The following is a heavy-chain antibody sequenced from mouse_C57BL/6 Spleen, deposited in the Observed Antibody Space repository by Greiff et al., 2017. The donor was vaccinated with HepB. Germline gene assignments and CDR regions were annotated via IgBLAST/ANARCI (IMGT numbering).Heavy chain of an antibody. CDR2: ISSGGDYI. CDR3: TRDTTAYWYFDV. Sequence: EVQGVESGEGLVKPGGSLKLSCAASGFTFSSYAMSWVRQTPEKRLAWVAYISSGGDYIYYADNVKGRFTISRDNARNTLYLQMSSLKSEDTAMYYCTRDTTAYWYFDVWGTGTTVTVSS. D-gene: IGHD1-2*01. CDR1: GFTFSSYA. V-gene: IGHV5-9-1*02. J-gene: IGHJ1*03.